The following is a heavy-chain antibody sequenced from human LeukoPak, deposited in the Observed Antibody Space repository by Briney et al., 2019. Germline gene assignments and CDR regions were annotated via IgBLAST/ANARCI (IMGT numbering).Heavy chain of an antibody. CDR1: GYTFTSYG. D-gene: IGHD2-15*01. J-gene: IGHJ6*04. CDR2: ISAYNGNT. Sequence: ASVKVSCKASGYTFTSYGISWVRQAPGQGLEWMGWISAYNGNTNYAQKLQGRVTMTTDTSTSTAYMELRSLRSDDTAVYYCARDCSGGSCHSYYYYGMDVWGKGTTVTVSS. V-gene: IGHV1-18*04. CDR3: ARDCSGGSCHSYYYYGMDV.